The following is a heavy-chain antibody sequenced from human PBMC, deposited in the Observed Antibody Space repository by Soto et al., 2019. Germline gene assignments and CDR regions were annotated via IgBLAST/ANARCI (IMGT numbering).Heavy chain of an antibody. Sequence: QVQLVESGGGVVQPGTSLRLSCAASGFTFSRHGMHWVRQIPGKGLEWLAVILNDASGHWYADSVKGRFTISRDNIENTLYLQMNGLRLEDTAMYYCARDDDYPDNGFDYWGQGTLVTVSS. CDR2: ILNDASGH. V-gene: IGHV3-33*01. J-gene: IGHJ4*02. D-gene: IGHD4-17*01. CDR3: ARDDDYPDNGFDY. CDR1: GFTFSRHG.